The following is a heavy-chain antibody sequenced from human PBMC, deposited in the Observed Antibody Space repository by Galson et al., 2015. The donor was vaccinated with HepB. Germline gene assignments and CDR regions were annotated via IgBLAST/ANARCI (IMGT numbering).Heavy chain of an antibody. CDR3: ARHTTNCNGTRCYMWGMDV. CDR1: GYIFTNNW. Sequence: QSGAEVKKSGESLKISCKTSGYIFTNNWIGWVRQMPGKGLEWMGIIYPHDSDTRYSPSFEGQVTISADKSISTTYLQWRSLKASDTAMYYCARHTTNCNGTRCYMWGMDVWGQGTTVAVSS. J-gene: IGHJ6*02. CDR2: IYPHDSDT. V-gene: IGHV5-51*01. D-gene: IGHD2-2*01.